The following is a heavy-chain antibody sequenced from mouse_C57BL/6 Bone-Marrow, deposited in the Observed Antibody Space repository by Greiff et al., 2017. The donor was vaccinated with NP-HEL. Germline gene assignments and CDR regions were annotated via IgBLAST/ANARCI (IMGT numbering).Heavy chain of an antibody. CDR3: AKNGGLRREFAY. D-gene: IGHD2-4*01. Sequence: VQRVESGPGLVQPSQSLSITCTVSGFSLTSYGVHWVRQSPGKGLEWLGVIWRGGSTDYNAAFMSRLSITKDNSKSQVFFKMNSLQADDTAIYYCAKNGGLRREFAYWGQGTLVTVSA. V-gene: IGHV2-5*01. CDR2: IWRGGST. J-gene: IGHJ3*01. CDR1: GFSLTSYG.